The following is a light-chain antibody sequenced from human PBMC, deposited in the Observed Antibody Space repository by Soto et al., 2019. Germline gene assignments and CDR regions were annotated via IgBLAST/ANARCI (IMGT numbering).Light chain of an antibody. CDR2: GAF. J-gene: IGKJ5*01. V-gene: IGKV1-39*01. CDR1: QDIVVS. CDR3: LQTYGAPLT. Sequence: DIPVTQSPSSLSASVGDRVTITCRASQDIVVSMNWYQQKPGKAPNLLIYGAFNLQSGVPSRFAGHRSGTIFPLTISSLQPEDFATYYCLQTYGAPLTFGQGTRV.